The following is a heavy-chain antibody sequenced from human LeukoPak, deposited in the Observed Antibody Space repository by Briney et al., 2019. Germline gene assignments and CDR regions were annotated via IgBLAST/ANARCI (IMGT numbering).Heavy chain of an antibody. D-gene: IGHD3-22*01. CDR1: GFTFSSYA. CDR2: ISGSGGST. CDR3: AKDPEYYYDSSGYYSDY. J-gene: IGHJ4*02. V-gene: IGHV3-23*01. Sequence: GGSLRLSCAASGFTFSSYAMSWVRQAPGKGLEWVSAISGSGGSTYYADSVKGRFTISRDNSKNTLYLQMNSLRAEDTAVYYCAKDPEYYYDSSGYYSDYWGQGTLVTVSS.